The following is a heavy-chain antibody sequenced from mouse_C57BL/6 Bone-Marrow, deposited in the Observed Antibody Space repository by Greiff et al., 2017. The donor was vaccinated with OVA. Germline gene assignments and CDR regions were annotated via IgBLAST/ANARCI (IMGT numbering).Heavy chain of an antibody. CDR2: INSDGGST. D-gene: IGHD4-1*01. CDR1: EYEFPSHD. Sequence: EVKLVESGGGLVQPGESLKLSCESNEYEFPSHDMSWVRKTPEKRLELVAAINSDGGSTYYPDTMERRFIISRDNTKKTLYLQMSSLRSEDTALYYCARGFLTGGEGGFAYWGQGTLVTVSA. CDR3: ARGFLTGGEGGFAY. V-gene: IGHV5-2*03. J-gene: IGHJ3*01.